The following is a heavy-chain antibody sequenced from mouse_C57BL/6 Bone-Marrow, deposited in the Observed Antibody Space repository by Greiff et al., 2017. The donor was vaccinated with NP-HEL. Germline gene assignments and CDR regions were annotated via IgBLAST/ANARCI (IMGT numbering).Heavy chain of an antibody. CDR3: TSCNYDAMDY. CDR2: IDPENGDT. CDR1: GFNIKDDY. D-gene: IGHD2-1*01. Sequence: EVQLQQSGAELVRPGASVKLSCTASGFNIKDDYMHWVKQRPEQGLEWIGWIDPENGDTEYASEFQGKATITADTSSNTAYLQLSSLTSEDSAVYSCTSCNYDAMDYWGQGTSVTVSS. J-gene: IGHJ4*01. V-gene: IGHV14-4*01.